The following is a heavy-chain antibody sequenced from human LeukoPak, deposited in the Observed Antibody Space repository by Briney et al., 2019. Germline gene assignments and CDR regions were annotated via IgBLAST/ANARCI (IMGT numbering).Heavy chain of an antibody. CDR2: ISSSSSYI. J-gene: IGHJ6*02. Sequence: GGSLRLSCAASGFTFSSYSMNWVRQAPGKGLEWVSSISSSSSYIYYADSVKGRFTISGDNAKNSLYLQMNSLRAEDTAVYYCARDANCSSTSCYRGPGYYYGMDVWGQGTTVTVSS. CDR1: GFTFSSYS. CDR3: ARDANCSSTSCYRGPGYYYGMDV. V-gene: IGHV3-21*01. D-gene: IGHD2-2*02.